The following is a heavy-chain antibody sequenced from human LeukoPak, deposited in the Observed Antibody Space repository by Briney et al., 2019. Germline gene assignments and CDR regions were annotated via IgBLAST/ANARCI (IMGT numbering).Heavy chain of an antibody. V-gene: IGHV3-64*01. CDR1: VFTFSSYA. Sequence: GGSLRLSCAASVFTFSSYAMHWVRQAPGKGLEYVSAISSNGGSTYYANSVKGRFTISRDNSKNTLYLQMGSLRAEDMAVYYCARGGVDYWGQGTLVTVSS. CDR2: ISSNGGST. D-gene: IGHD2-15*01. CDR3: ARGGVDY. J-gene: IGHJ4*02.